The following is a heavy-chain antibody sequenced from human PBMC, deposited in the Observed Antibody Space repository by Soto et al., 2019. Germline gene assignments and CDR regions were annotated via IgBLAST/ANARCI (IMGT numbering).Heavy chain of an antibody. V-gene: IGHV3-23*01. D-gene: IGHD3-22*01. CDR3: TKARESSGSYRPFDY. CDR2: ISASGVST. CDR1: GFTFNTYA. Sequence: GSLRLSCAASGFTFNTYAMSWVRQAPGEGLGWVSAISASGVSTNYADSVKGRFTISRDNYKNTLYLQMSSLRAEDTAVYYCTKARESSGSYRPFDYWGQGTLVTVSS. J-gene: IGHJ4*02.